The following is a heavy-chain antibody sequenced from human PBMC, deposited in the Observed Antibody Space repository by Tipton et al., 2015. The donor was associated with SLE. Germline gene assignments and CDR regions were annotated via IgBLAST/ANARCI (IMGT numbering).Heavy chain of an antibody. J-gene: IGHJ5*02. CDR1: FSMYS. V-gene: IGHV3-21*01. D-gene: IGHD2-15*01. CDR3: TRRIPTPGCWFDP. Sequence: FSMYSMNWVRQAPGKGLEWVSSISSSGRDVYYADSVEGRFTISRDNAKNTVYLQTNSLRAEDTAVYCCTRRIPTPGCWFDPWGQGTLVTVSS. CDR2: ISSSGRDV.